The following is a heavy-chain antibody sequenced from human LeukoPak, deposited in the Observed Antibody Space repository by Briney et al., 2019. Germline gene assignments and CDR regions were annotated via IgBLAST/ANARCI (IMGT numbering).Heavy chain of an antibody. V-gene: IGHV3-48*03. CDR3: ARPGYYYGMDV. CDR2: ISSSGSSI. J-gene: IGHJ6*02. Sequence: GGSLRLSCAASGFTLSRNEMNWVRQAPGKGLEWVSYISSSGSSIYYADSVKGRFAISRDNAKNSLYLQMNSLRAEDTAVYYCARPGYYYGMDVWGQGTTVTVSS. D-gene: IGHD3-10*01. CDR1: GFTLSRNE.